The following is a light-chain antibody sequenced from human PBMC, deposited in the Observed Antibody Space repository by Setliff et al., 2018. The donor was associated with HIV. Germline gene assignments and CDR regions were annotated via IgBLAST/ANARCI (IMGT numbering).Light chain of an antibody. V-gene: IGLV1-47*01. CDR3: NSYTHSNSFV. Sequence: QSALTQPPSASGTPGQRVTISCSGSSSNIGSNYVYWYQQLPGTAPKLLIQRNDQRPSGVPDRFSGSKSGNTASLTVSGLQAEDEGDYYCNSYTHSNSFVFGTGTKVTVL. CDR1: SSNIGSNY. J-gene: IGLJ1*01. CDR2: RND.